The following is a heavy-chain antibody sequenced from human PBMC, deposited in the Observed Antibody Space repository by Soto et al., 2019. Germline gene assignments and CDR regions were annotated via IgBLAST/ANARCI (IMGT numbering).Heavy chain of an antibody. D-gene: IGHD3-10*01. CDR2: INHSGST. V-gene: IGHV4-34*01. Sequence: QVQLQQWGAGLLKPSETLSLTCAVYGGSFSGYYWSWIRQPPGKGLEWIGEINHSGSTNYNPSLKSRVTLSVDTSKNQFSLNLSSVTAADTAVYYRARGRLLWFGELYTRPGYYYYMDVWGKGTTVTVSS. CDR3: ARGRLLWFGELYTRPGYYYYMDV. CDR1: GGSFSGYY. J-gene: IGHJ6*03.